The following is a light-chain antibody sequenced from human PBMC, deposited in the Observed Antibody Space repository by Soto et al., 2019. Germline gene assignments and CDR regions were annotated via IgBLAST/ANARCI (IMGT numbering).Light chain of an antibody. Sequence: QSVLTQPPSVSGSPGQSVTISCTGTSSDVGNYNRVSWYQQPPGTAPKLMIYEVSNRPPGVPDRFSGSKSGNTASLTISGLQAEDEADYYCSSYTSSSTYVVFGGGTKLTVL. CDR2: EVS. CDR1: SSDVGNYNR. CDR3: SSYTSSSTYVV. J-gene: IGLJ2*01. V-gene: IGLV2-18*02.